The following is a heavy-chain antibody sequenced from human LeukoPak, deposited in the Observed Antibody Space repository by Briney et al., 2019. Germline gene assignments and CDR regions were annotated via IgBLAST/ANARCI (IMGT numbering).Heavy chain of an antibody. CDR3: ARTMVTRYDY. D-gene: IGHD5-18*01. J-gene: IGHJ4*02. CDR1: GFTFSSYT. Sequence: PGGSLRLSCAASGFTFSSYTINWVRQAPGKGLEWVSSITSSTTYIYYADSVKGRFTISRDNAKNSLYLQMNSLRAEDTAVYYCARTMVTRYDYWGQGTLVTVPS. V-gene: IGHV3-21*01. CDR2: ITSSTTYI.